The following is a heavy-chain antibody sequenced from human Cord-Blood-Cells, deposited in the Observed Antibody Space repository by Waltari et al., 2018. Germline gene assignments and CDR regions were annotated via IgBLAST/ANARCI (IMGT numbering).Heavy chain of an antibody. CDR3: ARTIRGCGVY. Sequence: QVQLQQWGAGLLKPSETLSLTCAVYGGSFSGYYWSWIRQPPWKGLEWIGEINHSGSTNYNPSLKSRVTISVDTSKNQFSLKLSSVTAADTAVYYCARTIRGCGVYWGQGTLVTVSS. J-gene: IGHJ4*02. D-gene: IGHD3-10*01. CDR2: INHSGST. V-gene: IGHV4-34*01. CDR1: GGSFSGYY.